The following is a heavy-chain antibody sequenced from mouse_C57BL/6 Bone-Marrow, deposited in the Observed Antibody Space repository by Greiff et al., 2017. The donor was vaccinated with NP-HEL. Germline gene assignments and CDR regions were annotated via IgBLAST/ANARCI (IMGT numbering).Heavy chain of an antibody. CDR1: GYTFTDYE. D-gene: IGHD2-1*01. CDR2: IDPETGGT. J-gene: IGHJ4*01. Sequence: VQLQESGAELVRPGASVTLSCKASGYTFTDYEMHWVKPTPVHGLEWIGAIDPETGGTAYNQKFKGKAILTADKSSSTAYMELRSLTSEDSAVYYCTREGFYGNYFYAMDYWGQGTSVTVSS. CDR3: TREGFYGNYFYAMDY. V-gene: IGHV1-15*01.